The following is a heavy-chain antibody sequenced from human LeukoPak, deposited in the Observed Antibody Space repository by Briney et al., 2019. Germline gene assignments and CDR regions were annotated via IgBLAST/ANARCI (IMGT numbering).Heavy chain of an antibody. D-gene: IGHD6-13*01. J-gene: IGHJ4*02. V-gene: IGHV3-23*01. CDR1: GFTFSTYA. Sequence: GGSLRLSCAASGFTFSTYAMSWVRQAPGKGLDWVSAISGSGGSTYYADSVKGRFTISRDNSKNTLYLQMNSLRAEDTSIYFCAKALEQETVIALDSWGRGTLVTVSS. CDR3: AKALEQETVIALDS. CDR2: ISGSGGST.